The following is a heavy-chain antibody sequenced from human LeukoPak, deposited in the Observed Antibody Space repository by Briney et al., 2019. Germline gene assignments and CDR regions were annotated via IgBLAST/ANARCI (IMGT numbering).Heavy chain of an antibody. D-gene: IGHD1-26*01. CDR3: ASVVGVTTGFVY. CDR2: INPNSGGT. Sequence: ASVKVSCKASGYTFTGYYMHWVRQAPGQGLEWMAWINPNSGGTNYAQKFQGRVALTRDTSISTAYMELSRLRFDDTAVYYCASVVGVTTGFVYWGQGTLVTVSS. V-gene: IGHV1-2*02. J-gene: IGHJ4*02. CDR1: GYTFTGYY.